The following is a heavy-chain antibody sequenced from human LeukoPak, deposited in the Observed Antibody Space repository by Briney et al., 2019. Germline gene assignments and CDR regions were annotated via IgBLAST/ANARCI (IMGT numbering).Heavy chain of an antibody. CDR2: IDPNTGDT. J-gene: IGHJ4*02. Sequence: GASVKVSCKASGQCLTGYFIHWVRQAPGQGLEWVGRIDPNTGDTIYAQNFQGRVTVTSATSISTAYMELSRLASDDTAVYFCARLGLHGSGTYYFFDYWGQGTLVTVSS. D-gene: IGHD3-10*01. CDR3: ARLGLHGSGTYYFFDY. CDR1: GQCLTGYF. V-gene: IGHV1-2*06.